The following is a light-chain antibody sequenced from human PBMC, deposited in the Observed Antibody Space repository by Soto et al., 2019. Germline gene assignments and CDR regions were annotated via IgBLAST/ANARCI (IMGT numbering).Light chain of an antibody. J-gene: IGLJ1*01. CDR3: SSYTSRSSSTYV. V-gene: IGLV2-14*01. CDR2: DVS. Sequence: QSVLTQPASVSGSPGQSITISCTGTSSDVGGYNYVSWYQQHPGKAPKLTIYDVSNRPSGVSNRFSGSKSGNTASLTISGLQAEDEADYYCSSYTSRSSSTYVFGTGTKVTVL. CDR1: SSDVGGYNY.